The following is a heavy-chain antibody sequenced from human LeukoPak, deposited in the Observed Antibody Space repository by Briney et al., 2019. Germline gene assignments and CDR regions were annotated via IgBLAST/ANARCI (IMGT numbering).Heavy chain of an antibody. Sequence: GGSLRLSCAASGFTFSSYWMNWVRQAPGKGLEWVPYISSSSSYIYYADSVKGRFTISRDNAKNSLYLQMNSLRAEDTAVYYCARDDERATDAFDIWGQGTMVTVSS. CDR1: GFTFSSYW. CDR3: ARDDERATDAFDI. CDR2: ISSSSSYI. J-gene: IGHJ3*02. D-gene: IGHD1-26*01. V-gene: IGHV3-21*01.